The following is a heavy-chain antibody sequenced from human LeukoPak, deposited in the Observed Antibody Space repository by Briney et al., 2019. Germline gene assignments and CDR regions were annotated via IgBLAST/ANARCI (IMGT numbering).Heavy chain of an antibody. V-gene: IGHV3-74*01. CDR2: INTDGTRT. D-gene: IGHD3-22*01. CDR3: ARSYYYDRSGYPGDDY. Sequence: GGSLRLSCAASGVMFSSYWMHWVRQAPGKGLVWVSRINTDGTRTTYADSVRGRFTVSRDNGKYTLYLQMNSLRAEDTAVYYCARSYYYDRSGYPGDDYWGPGTLVTVSS. J-gene: IGHJ4*02. CDR1: GVMFSSYW.